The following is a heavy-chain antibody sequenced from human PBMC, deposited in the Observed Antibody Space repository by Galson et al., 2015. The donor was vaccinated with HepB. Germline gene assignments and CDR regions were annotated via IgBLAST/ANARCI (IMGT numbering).Heavy chain of an antibody. Sequence: SVKVSCKASGGTFSSYAISWVRQAPGQGLEWMGIINPSGGSTSYAQKFQGRVTMTRDTSTSTVYMELSSLRSEDTAVYYCARVWRWFDPWGQGTLVTVSS. CDR1: GGTFSSYA. V-gene: IGHV1-46*01. CDR3: ARVWRWFDP. J-gene: IGHJ5*02. D-gene: IGHD2-21*01. CDR2: INPSGGST.